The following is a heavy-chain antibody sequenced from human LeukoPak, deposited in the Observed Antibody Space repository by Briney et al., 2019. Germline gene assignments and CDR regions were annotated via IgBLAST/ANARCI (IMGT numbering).Heavy chain of an antibody. D-gene: IGHD3-3*01. Sequence: APVKVSCKASGYTFTSYYMHWVRQAPGQGLEWMGIINPSGGSTSYAQKFQGRVTMTRDTSTSTVYMELSSLRSEDTAVYYCAKAPLYYDFWSGSLDWGQGTLVTVSS. V-gene: IGHV1-46*01. CDR2: INPSGGST. CDR1: GYTFTSYY. J-gene: IGHJ4*02. CDR3: AKAPLYYDFWSGSLD.